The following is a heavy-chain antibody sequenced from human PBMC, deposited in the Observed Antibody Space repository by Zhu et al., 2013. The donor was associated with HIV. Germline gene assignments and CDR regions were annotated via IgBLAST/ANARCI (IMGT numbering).Heavy chain of an antibody. CDR2: INHSGST. Sequence: QVQLQQWGAGLLKPSETLSLTCAVYGGSFSGYYWSWIRQPPGKGLEWIGEINHSGSTNYNPSLKSRVTISVDTSKNQFSLKLSSVTAADTAVYYCARDGYSGYDYWGQGTLVTVSS. V-gene: IGHV4-34*01. CDR3: ARDGYSGYDY. CDR1: GGSFSGYY. J-gene: IGHJ4*02. D-gene: IGHD5-12*01.